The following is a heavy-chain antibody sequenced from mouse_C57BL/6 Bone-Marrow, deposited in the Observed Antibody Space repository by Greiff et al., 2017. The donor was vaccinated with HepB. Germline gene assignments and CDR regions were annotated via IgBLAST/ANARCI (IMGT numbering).Heavy chain of an antibody. Sequence: QVQLQQSGAELVKPGASVKMSCKASGYTFTSYWITWVKQRPGQGLEWIGDIYPGSGSSNYNEKFKSKATLTVDTSPSTAYMQLSSLTSEDSAVYYCARDDGYFLYYFDYWGQGTTLTVSS. V-gene: IGHV1-55*01. D-gene: IGHD2-3*01. J-gene: IGHJ2*01. CDR1: GYTFTSYW. CDR2: IYPGSGSS. CDR3: ARDDGYFLYYFDY.